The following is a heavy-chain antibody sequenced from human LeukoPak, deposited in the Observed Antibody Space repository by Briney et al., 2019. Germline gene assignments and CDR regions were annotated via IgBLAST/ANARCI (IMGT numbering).Heavy chain of an antibody. CDR2: IYYSGST. V-gene: IGHV4-38-2*01. D-gene: IGHD5-18*01. Sequence: ASETLSLTCAVSSYSISSGYYWGWIRQPPGQGLEWIGSIYYSGSTYYNPSLKSRVTISVDTSKNQFSLKLSSVTAADTAVYYCARGIQLWLSNWFDPWGQGTLVTVSS. CDR1: SYSISSGYY. CDR3: ARGIQLWLSNWFDP. J-gene: IGHJ5*02.